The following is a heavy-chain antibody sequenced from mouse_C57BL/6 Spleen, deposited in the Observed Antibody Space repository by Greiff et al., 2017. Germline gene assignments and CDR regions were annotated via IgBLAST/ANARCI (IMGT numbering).Heavy chain of an antibody. CDR2: INPGSGGT. D-gene: IGHD2-12*01. V-gene: IGHV1-54*01. CDR3: AREGYSPRYFDV. CDR1: GYAFTNYL. Sequence: QVQLQQSGAELVRPGTSVKVSCKASGYAFTNYLIEWVKQRPGQGLEWIGVINPGSGGTNYNEKFKGKATLTADKSSSTAYMQLSSLTSEDSAVYFCAREGYSPRYFDVWGTGTTVTVSS. J-gene: IGHJ1*03.